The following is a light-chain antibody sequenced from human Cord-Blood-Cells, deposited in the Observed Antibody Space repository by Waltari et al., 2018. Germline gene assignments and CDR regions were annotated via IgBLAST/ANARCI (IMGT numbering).Light chain of an antibody. CDR3: NSRDSSGNHYV. CDR1: SLRSYY. V-gene: IGLV3-19*01. CDR2: GKN. Sequence: SSELTQDPAVSVALGQTVRITCQGDSLRSYYASWYQQKPGQAPVLVIYGKNNRPSVSPDRFSGSSSGDTASLTITGAQAEDAADYYCNSRDSSGNHYVFETGTKVTVL. J-gene: IGLJ1*01.